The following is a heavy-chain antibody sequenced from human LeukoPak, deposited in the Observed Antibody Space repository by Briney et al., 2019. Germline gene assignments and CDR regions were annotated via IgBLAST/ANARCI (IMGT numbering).Heavy chain of an antibody. CDR2: ISGSGGST. CDR3: AKNGGSYYGYFDY. J-gene: IGHJ4*02. V-gene: IGHV3-23*01. Sequence: GGSLRLSCAASGFTFSSYAMSWVRQAPGKGLEWVSAISGSGGSTYYADSVKGRFTISRDNSRNTLYLQMNSLRAEDTAVYYCAKNGGSYYGYFDYWGQGTLVTVSS. D-gene: IGHD1-26*01. CDR1: GFTFSSYA.